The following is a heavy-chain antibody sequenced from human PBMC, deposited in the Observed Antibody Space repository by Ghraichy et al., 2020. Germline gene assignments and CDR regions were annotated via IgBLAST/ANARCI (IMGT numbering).Heavy chain of an antibody. D-gene: IGHD5-18*01. CDR3: ARKMTSMAPYYYYYMDV. Sequence: LSLTCAASGFGLSSHWMSWVRHVPGERLEWVATIKDDGRDKFYVDSVRGRFTISRDDAKNSLHLEMNSLSAGDTAIYYCARKMTSMAPYYYYYMDVWGKGTTVTVSS. CDR2: IKDDGRDK. CDR1: GFGLSSHW. V-gene: IGHV3-7*01. J-gene: IGHJ6*03.